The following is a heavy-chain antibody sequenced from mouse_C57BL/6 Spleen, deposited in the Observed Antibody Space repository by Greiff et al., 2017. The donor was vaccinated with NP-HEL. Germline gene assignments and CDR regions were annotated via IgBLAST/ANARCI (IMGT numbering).Heavy chain of an antibody. CDR3: ARRAVVEYFDV. CDR1: GYAFSSSW. D-gene: IGHD1-1*01. J-gene: IGHJ1*03. Sequence: ESGPELVKPGASVKISCKASGYAFSSSWMNWVKQRPGKGLEWIGRIYPGDGDTNYNGKFKGKATLTADKSSSTAYMQLSSLTSEDSAVYFCARRAVVEYFDVWGTGTTVTVSS. CDR2: IYPGDGDT. V-gene: IGHV1-82*01.